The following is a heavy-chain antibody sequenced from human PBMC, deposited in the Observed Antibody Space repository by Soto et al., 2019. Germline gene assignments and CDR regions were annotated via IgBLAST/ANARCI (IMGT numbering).Heavy chain of an antibody. V-gene: IGHV3-7*04. J-gene: IGHJ4*02. Sequence: EVQLVESGGGLVQPGGSLRLSCGASGFTFRTYWLSWVRQVPGKGLEWVANINQYGSENNYVDPVKGRFTISRDNAKNSLYLLMNSLRVEDTAVYYCGRGLGNSDHWGQGTLVTVSS. CDR2: INQYGSEN. CDR3: GRGLGNSDH. CDR1: GFTFRTYW.